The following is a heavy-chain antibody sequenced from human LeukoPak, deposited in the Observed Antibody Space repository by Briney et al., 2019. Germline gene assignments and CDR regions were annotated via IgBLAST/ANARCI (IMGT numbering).Heavy chain of an antibody. D-gene: IGHD1-7*01. V-gene: IGHV3-64*04. J-gene: IGHJ5*02. Sequence: PGGSLRLSCSASGFTFSSFAMFWVRQAPGKGLEYVSGISSDGSSTSYADSVKGRFTISRDNAKNTLYLQMNSLRAEDTAVYYCARDRLELRGYNWFDPWGQGTLVTVSS. CDR2: ISSDGSST. CDR3: ARDRLELRGYNWFDP. CDR1: GFTFSSFA.